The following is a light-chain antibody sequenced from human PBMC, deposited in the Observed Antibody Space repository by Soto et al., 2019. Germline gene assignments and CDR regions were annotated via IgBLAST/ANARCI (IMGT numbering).Light chain of an antibody. CDR1: QSVSSN. V-gene: IGKV3-15*01. Sequence: EIVMTQSPATLSVSPEERATLSCRASQSVSSNLAWYQQKPGQAPRLLIYDTSTRATGIPARYSGSGSGTEFTLTISSLQSEDFEVYYGQQYNDWPWTFGQGTKVEI. CDR2: DTS. J-gene: IGKJ1*01. CDR3: QQYNDWPWT.